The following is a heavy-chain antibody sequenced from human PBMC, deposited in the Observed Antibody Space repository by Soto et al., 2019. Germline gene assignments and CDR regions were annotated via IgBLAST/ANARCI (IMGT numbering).Heavy chain of an antibody. J-gene: IGHJ4*02. D-gene: IGHD3-16*01. V-gene: IGHV1-69*01. Sequence: QVQLVQSGAEVKKTGSSVKVSCEASGGTFSDYAVSWVRQAPGQRLEWMGGIVPIHGMKSYAQNFQGRVTVTVDESTRRGYMELSGLTSKDTAVYYCAKDRGTQMMLAVWDSWGQGTKVTVSS. CDR3: AKDRGTQMMLAVWDS. CDR1: GGTFSDYA. CDR2: IVPIHGMK.